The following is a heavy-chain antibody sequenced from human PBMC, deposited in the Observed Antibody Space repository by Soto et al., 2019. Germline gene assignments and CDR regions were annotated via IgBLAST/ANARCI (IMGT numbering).Heavy chain of an antibody. CDR3: ARDPGDGDYEGYYYYGMDV. J-gene: IGHJ6*02. D-gene: IGHD4-17*01. V-gene: IGHV4-4*02. CDR2: IYHSGST. CDR1: GGSISSSNW. Sequence: QVQLQESGPGLVKPSGTLSLTCAVSGGSISSSNWWSWVRQPPGKGLEWFGEIYHSGSTNYNPSLKSRVTISLDKSKKQFSLKLSSVTAADTAVYYCARDPGDGDYEGYYYYGMDVWGQGTTVTVSS.